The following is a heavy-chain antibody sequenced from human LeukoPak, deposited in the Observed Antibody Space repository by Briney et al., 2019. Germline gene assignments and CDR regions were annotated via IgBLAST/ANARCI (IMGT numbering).Heavy chain of an antibody. V-gene: IGHV3-23*01. CDR1: GFMFSSYA. CDR3: AKVSRITMVRGATYFDY. D-gene: IGHD3-10*01. Sequence: PGGSLRLSCAASGFMFSSYAMSWVRQAPGKGLEWVSAISGSGGSTYYADSVKGRFTISRDNSKNTLYLQMNSLRAEDTAVYYCAKVSRITMVRGATYFDYWGQGTLVTVSP. CDR2: ISGSGGST. J-gene: IGHJ4*02.